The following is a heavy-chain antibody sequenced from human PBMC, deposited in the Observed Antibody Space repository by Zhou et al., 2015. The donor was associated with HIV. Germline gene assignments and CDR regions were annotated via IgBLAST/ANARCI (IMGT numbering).Heavy chain of an antibody. CDR1: GGTFSSYA. CDR2: IIPIFGTA. V-gene: IGHV1-69*06. J-gene: IGHJ6*02. Sequence: QVQLVQSGAEVKKPGSSVKVSCKASGGTFSSYAISWVRQAPGQGLEWMGGIIPIFGTANYAQKFQGRVTITADKSTSTAYMELSSLRSEDTAVYYCARATEGGPAGRGLGMDVWGQGTTVTVSS. CDR3: ARATEGGPAGRGLGMDV. D-gene: IGHD2-2*01.